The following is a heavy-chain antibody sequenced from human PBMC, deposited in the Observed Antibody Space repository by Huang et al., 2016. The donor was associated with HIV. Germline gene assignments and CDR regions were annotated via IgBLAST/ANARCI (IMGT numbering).Heavy chain of an antibody. CDR2: IGRDSRDT. D-gene: IGHD4-4*01. CDR3: ARDPYYSNRWKRNDASFL. CDR1: GYDFGSYG. J-gene: IGHJ3*01. Sequence: QVQLVQSGGEVMQPGASVRVSCKASGYDFGSYGMSWGRQAPGQGLEWLGWIGRDSRDTSSAKKFQGRVTMTTDTSTTTTYMELRSLRSDDTAMYYCARDPYYSNRWKRNDASFLWGQGTMITVSS. V-gene: IGHV1-18*01.